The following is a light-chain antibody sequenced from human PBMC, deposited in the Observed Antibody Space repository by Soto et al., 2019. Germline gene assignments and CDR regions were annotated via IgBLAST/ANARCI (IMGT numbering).Light chain of an antibody. Sequence: QSALTQPPSASGSPGQSVTISCTGTSSDIGGYNYVSWYRQHPGKAPKLMIFEVSKRPSGVPDRFSGSKFGNTASLTVSGLQPQDEAAHYCPAFAGRNTFLFGGGPKLTGL. CDR3: PAFAGRNTFL. CDR2: EVS. CDR1: SSDIGGYNY. V-gene: IGLV2-8*01. J-gene: IGLJ2*01.